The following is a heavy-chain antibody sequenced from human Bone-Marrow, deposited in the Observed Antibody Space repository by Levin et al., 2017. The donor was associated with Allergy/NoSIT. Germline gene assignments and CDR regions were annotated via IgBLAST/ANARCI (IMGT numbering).Heavy chain of an antibody. CDR1: GFTFSSYA. CDR2: ISYDGSNK. J-gene: IGHJ5*02. V-gene: IGHV3-30-3*01. Sequence: GGSLRLSCAASGFTFSSYAMHWVRQAPGKGLEWVAVISYDGSNKYYADSVKGRFTISRDNSKNTLYLQMNSLRAEDTAVYYCARDVQSSSWYNVPWFDPWGQGTLVTVSS. CDR3: ARDVQSSSWYNVPWFDP. D-gene: IGHD6-13*01.